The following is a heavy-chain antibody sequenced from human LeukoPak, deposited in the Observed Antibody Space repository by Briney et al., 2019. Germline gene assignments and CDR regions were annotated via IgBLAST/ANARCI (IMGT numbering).Heavy chain of an antibody. J-gene: IGHJ4*02. CDR2: INANHGGT. Sequence: ASVKVSCKASGYTFTGYYLHWVRQAPGQGLEWMGWINANHGGTNYAQQFQGRVTMTRDTSISTAYMELSRLRSDDAAVYYCARHRDFDSTGYYSPLFDYWGQGTLVTVSS. CDR3: ARHRDFDSTGYYSPLFDY. CDR1: GYTFTGYY. V-gene: IGHV1-2*02. D-gene: IGHD3-22*01.